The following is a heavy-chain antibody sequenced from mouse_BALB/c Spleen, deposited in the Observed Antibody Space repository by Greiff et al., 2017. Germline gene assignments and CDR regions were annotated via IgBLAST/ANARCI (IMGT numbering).Heavy chain of an antibody. CDR3: ARGGLYYDWFAY. D-gene: IGHD2-4*01. J-gene: IGHJ3*01. CDR1: GYTFTSYW. CDR2: INPSTGYT. V-gene: IGHV1-7*01. Sequence: VQLQQSGAELAKPGASVKMSCKASGYTFTSYWMHWVKQRPGQGLEWIGYINPSTGYTEYNQKFKDKATLTADKSSSTAYMQLSSLTSEDSAVYYCARGGLYYDWFAYWGQGTLVTVSA.